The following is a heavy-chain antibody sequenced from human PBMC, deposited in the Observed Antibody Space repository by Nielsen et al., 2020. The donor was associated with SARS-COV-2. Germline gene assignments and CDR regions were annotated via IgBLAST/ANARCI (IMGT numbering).Heavy chain of an antibody. CDR1: GFTVSSNY. CDR3: AKAGAVAGNWFDP. J-gene: IGHJ5*02. CDR2: IYSGGST. V-gene: IGHV3-53*05. Sequence: GGSLRLSCAASGFTVSSNYMSWVRQAPGKGLEWVSVIYSGGSTYYADSVKGRFTISRDNSKNTLYLQMNSLRAEDTAVYYCAKAGAVAGNWFDPWGQGTLVTVSS. D-gene: IGHD6-19*01.